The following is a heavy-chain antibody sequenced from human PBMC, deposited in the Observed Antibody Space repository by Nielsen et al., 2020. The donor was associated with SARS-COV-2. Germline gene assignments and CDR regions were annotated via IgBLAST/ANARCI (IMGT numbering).Heavy chain of an antibody. D-gene: IGHD6-6*01. V-gene: IGHV3-43D*03. CDR2: ISWDGGST. CDR3: AKDRTLAASYYYYYMDV. J-gene: IGHJ6*03. CDR1: GFTFDDYA. Sequence: GGSLRLSCAASGFTFDDYAMHWVRQAPGKGLEWVSLISWDGGSTYYADSVKGRFTISRDNSKNSLYLQMNSLRAEDTALYYCAKDRTLAASYYYYYMDVWGKGTTVTVSS.